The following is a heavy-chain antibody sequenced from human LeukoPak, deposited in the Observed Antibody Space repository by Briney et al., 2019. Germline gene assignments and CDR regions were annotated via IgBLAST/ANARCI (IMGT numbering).Heavy chain of an antibody. CDR3: ARGPRRGRGVFFDY. D-gene: IGHD3-16*01. CDR2: IIPIFGTA. Sequence: SVKVSCKASGGTFSSYAISWVRQAPGQGLEWMGGIIPIFGTANYAQKFQGRVTITTDESTSTAYMELSSLRSEDTAVYYCARGPRRGRGVFFDYWGQGTLVTVSS. J-gene: IGHJ4*02. CDR1: GGTFSSYA. V-gene: IGHV1-69*05.